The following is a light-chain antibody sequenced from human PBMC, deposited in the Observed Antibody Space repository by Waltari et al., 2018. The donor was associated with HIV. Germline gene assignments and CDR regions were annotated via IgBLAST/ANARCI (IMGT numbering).Light chain of an antibody. CDR3: AAWDDRMNGFYV. CDR1: SSNIGTET. J-gene: IGLJ1*01. CDR2: NNN. Sequence: QSVLTQPPSASGTPGPRVSISCSGSSSNIGTETVNWFQQLPGTAPTLLIYNNNQRPSGVPDRFSGSKSGTSASLAISGLQSEDEADYYCAAWDDRMNGFYVFGTGTKVTVL. V-gene: IGLV1-44*01.